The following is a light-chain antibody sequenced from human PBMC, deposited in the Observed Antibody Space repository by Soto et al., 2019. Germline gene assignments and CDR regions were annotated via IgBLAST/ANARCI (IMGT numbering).Light chain of an antibody. J-gene: IGKJ3*01. V-gene: IGKV3-15*01. Sequence: EIVMTKSPATLSVSLEERATLSGRASQSVNSNLAWNQQKPGQAPRLLIYGASTRATGIPARFSGSESGTEFTLTISSLQSEDFAFYYCENYNNWPPIFTFGPGTKVDIK. CDR1: QSVNSN. CDR3: ENYNNWPPIFT. CDR2: GAS.